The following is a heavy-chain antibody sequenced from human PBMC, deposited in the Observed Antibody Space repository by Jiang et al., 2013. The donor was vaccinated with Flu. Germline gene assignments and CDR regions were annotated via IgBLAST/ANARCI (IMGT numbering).Heavy chain of an antibody. CDR2: MYFVGLT. D-gene: IGHD6-13*01. CDR3: ARGLAADSHKFDF. Sequence: SGPGLVKPSETLSLACNVSGASIKDYSHYWSWVRQPPHKGLEWIGNMYFVGLTHYSPSLKSRLTMSVDASTNQFFLELKSVTDSDTAVYYCARGLAADSHKFDFWSPGTLVTVSS. J-gene: IGHJ4*02. CDR1: GASIKDYSHY. V-gene: IGHV4-39*01.